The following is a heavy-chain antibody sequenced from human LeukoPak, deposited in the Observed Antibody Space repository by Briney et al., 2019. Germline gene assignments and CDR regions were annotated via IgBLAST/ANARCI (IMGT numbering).Heavy chain of an antibody. V-gene: IGHV4-34*01. CDR3: ASLYCSSTSCWIDY. Sequence: SETLSLTCAVYGGSFSGYYPSWIRQPPGKGLEWIGEINHSGSTNYNPSLKSRVTISVDTSKNQFSLKLSSVTAADTAVYYCASLYCSSTSCWIDYWGQGTLVTVSS. D-gene: IGHD2-2*01. J-gene: IGHJ4*02. CDR1: GGSFSGYY. CDR2: INHSGST.